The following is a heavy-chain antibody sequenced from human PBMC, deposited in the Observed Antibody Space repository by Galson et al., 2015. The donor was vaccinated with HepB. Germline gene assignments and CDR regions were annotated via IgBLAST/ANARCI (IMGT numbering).Heavy chain of an antibody. J-gene: IGHJ4*02. CDR2: ISSTAIYT. CDR3: ARVAHSDYGDHAHFDY. V-gene: IGHV3-11*06. CDR1: GFTFSDYY. D-gene: IGHD4-17*01. Sequence: SLRLSCAASGFTFSDYYMSWIRQAPRKGLEWLSYISSTAIYTNYADSVKGRFTISRDNVKNSVFLQMNSLRADDTAVYFCARVAHSDYGDHAHFDYWGQGALVTASS.